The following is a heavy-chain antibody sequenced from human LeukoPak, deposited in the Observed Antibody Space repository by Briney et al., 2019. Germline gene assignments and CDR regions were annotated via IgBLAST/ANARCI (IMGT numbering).Heavy chain of an antibody. CDR2: ISAYNGNT. CDR3: ARVAGMYCSGGSCYLGY. V-gene: IGHV1-18*01. J-gene: IGHJ4*02. D-gene: IGHD2-15*01. Sequence: ASVKVSCKASGYTFTSYGISWVRQAPGQGLEWMGWISAYNGNTNYAQKLQGRVTMTTDTSTSTAYMELRSLRSDDTAVYYCARVAGMYCSGGSCYLGYWGQGTLVTVSS. CDR1: GYTFTSYG.